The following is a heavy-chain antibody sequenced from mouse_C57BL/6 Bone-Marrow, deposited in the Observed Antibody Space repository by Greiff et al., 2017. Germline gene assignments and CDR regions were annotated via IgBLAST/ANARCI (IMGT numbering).Heavy chain of an antibody. CDR3: EGKNAMDY. CDR1: GYTFPSYD. J-gene: IGHJ4*01. V-gene: IGHV1-85*01. Sequence: VKLQESGPELVKPGASVKLSCKASGYTFPSYDINWVKQRPGKGLEWIGWIYPRDGSTKYNEKFKGKATLTVDTSSSTAYMELHSLTSEDSAVYFCEGKNAMDYWGQGTSVTVSS. CDR2: IYPRDGST.